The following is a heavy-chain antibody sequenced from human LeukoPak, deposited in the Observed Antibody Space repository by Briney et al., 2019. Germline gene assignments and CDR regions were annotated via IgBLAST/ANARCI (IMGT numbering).Heavy chain of an antibody. CDR2: ISSSSGYI. CDR3: ATGSQIREADY. V-gene: IGHV3-21*04. J-gene: IGHJ4*02. D-gene: IGHD3-10*01. CDR1: GFTFSSYA. Sequence: GGSLRLSCAASGFTFSSYAMNWVRQAPGKGLEWVSSISSSSGYIYYADSVKGRFTISRDNAKNSLYLQMDSLRAEDTAVYYCATGSQIREADYWGQGTLVTVSS.